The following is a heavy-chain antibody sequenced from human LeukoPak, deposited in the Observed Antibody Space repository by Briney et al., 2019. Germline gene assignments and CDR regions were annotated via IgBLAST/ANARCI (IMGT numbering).Heavy chain of an antibody. Sequence: PSETLSLTCAVYGGSFSGYYWSWIRQSPGKGLEWIGEINHSGSTNYNPSLKSRVIISVDTSKNHFSLRLGSVTAADTAMYYCARGTLYRGWSYYLDFWGQGSQVTVSS. CDR2: INHSGST. CDR3: ARGTLYRGWSYYLDF. V-gene: IGHV4-34*01. CDR1: GGSFSGYY. D-gene: IGHD6-19*01. J-gene: IGHJ4*02.